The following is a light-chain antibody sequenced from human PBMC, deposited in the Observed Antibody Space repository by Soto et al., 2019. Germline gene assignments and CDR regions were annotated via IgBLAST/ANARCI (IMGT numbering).Light chain of an antibody. CDR2: KAS. CDR3: QQYSSYSTWT. Sequence: DIQMTQSPSTLSASVGDRVTITCRASQSISSWLAWYQQKPGKAPKLLIYKASSLESGVPSRFSGSGSGTEFTLTISSLQADDFATYYCQQYSSYSTWTFGQGTKLEIK. J-gene: IGKJ1*01. CDR1: QSISSW. V-gene: IGKV1-5*03.